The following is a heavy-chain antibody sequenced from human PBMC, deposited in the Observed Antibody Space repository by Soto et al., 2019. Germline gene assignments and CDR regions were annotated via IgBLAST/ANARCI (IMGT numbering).Heavy chain of an antibody. D-gene: IGHD6-19*01. CDR1: GFTFGDYA. J-gene: IGHJ6*02. CDR3: TSSWIAVDGTYYYYGMGV. V-gene: IGHV3-49*04. Sequence: RRLSCTASGFTFGDYAMSWVRQAPGKGLEWVGFIRSKAYGGTTEYAASVKGRFTISRDDSKSIAYLQMNSLKTEDTAVYYCTSSWIAVDGTYYYYGMGVWGQGTTVTVSS. CDR2: IRSKAYGGTT.